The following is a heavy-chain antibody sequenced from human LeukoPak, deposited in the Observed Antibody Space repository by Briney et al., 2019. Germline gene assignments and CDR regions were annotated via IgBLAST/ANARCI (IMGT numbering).Heavy chain of an antibody. CDR2: INHSGGSK. V-gene: IGHV1-46*01. D-gene: IGHD3-10*01. Sequence: ASVKVSCTASGYTFTTYFIHWVGQAPGQGLEWMGVINHSGGSKRYAQNFQGRLTMTRDTSTSTVYMELSSLRSEDTALYYCARPNCYGSESYSFDYWGQGTLVTVSS. J-gene: IGHJ4*02. CDR1: GYTFTTYF. CDR3: ARPNCYGSESYSFDY.